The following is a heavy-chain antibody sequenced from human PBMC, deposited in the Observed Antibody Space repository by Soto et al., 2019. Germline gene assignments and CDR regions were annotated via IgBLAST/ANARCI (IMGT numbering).Heavy chain of an antibody. CDR2: INSDGSST. V-gene: IGHV3-74*01. Sequence: EVQLVESGGGLVQPGGSLRLSCAASGFTFSSYWMHWVRQAPGKGLVWVSRINSDGSSTSYADSVKGRFTISRDNAKNKLYLQMNSLRAEDTAVYYCAREAYDFWSGYFSRDYYYYMDVWGKGTTVTVSS. J-gene: IGHJ6*03. CDR3: AREAYDFWSGYFSRDYYYYMDV. CDR1: GFTFSSYW. D-gene: IGHD3-3*01.